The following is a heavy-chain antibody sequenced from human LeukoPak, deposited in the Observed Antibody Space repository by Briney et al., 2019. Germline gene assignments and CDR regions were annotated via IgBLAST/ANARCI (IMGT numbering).Heavy chain of an antibody. CDR2: ISSSSSYI. V-gene: IGHV3-21*01. J-gene: IGHJ5*02. CDR3: ARERGDYYGSGSYPWFDP. Sequence: PGGSLRLSCAASGFTFSSYAMHWVRQAPGKGLEWVSSISSSSSYIYYADSVKGRFTISRDNAKNSLYLQMNSLRAEDTAVYYCARERGDYYGSGSYPWFDPWGQGTLVTVSS. D-gene: IGHD3-10*01. CDR1: GFTFSSYA.